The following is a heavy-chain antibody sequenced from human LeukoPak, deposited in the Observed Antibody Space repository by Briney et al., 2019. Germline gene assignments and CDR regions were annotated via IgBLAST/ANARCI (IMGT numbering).Heavy chain of an antibody. V-gene: IGHV1-18*01. Sequence: ASVKVSCKASGYSFTSYCINWVRQAPGQGLEWMGWISTVNGNTDYAQNLQGRVTMTTDTSTSTAYMELRSLRSDDTAVYYCARGYSYGYGPLDYWGQGTLVGVSS. J-gene: IGHJ4*02. CDR2: ISTVNGNT. CDR1: GYSFTSYC. CDR3: ARGYSYGYGPLDY. D-gene: IGHD5-18*01.